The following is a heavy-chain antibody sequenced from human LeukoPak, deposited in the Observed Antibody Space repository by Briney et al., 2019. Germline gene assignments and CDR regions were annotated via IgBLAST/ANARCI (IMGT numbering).Heavy chain of an antibody. CDR2: IDGEGGVT. CDR3: TTGGSYVFDY. D-gene: IGHD3-16*01. CDR1: GFTFSTYW. V-gene: IGHV3-74*01. J-gene: IGHJ4*02. Sequence: GGSLRLYCAAPGFTFSTYWMDWVGQAPVKGLVWVSRIDGEGGVTKYTDSVKGRFTISRDNDKNTIYLQVNSLRAEDTAGYYCTTGGSYVFDYWGQGTLVTVSS.